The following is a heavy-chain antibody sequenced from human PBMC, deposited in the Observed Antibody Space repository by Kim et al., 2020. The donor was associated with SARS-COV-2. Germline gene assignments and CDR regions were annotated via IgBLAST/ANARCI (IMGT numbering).Heavy chain of an antibody. CDR1: GFTFSSYA. CDR2: TWYDESHK. D-gene: IGHD6-19*01. J-gene: IGHJ6*02. V-gene: IGHV3-33*01. CDR3: ARDLAVADRPYGMDV. Sequence: GGSLRLSCAASGFTFSSYAMHWVRQAPGKGLEWVAVTWYDESHKFYVDSVKGRFTISRDNSKNTLYLQMNSLRAEDTAVYYCARDLAVADRPYGMDVWGQGTTVTVSS.